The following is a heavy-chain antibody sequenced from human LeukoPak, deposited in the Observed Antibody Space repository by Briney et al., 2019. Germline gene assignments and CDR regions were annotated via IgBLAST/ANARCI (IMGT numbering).Heavy chain of an antibody. CDR1: GYTFTSYG. J-gene: IGHJ4*02. CDR2: ISAYNGNT. Sequence: GASVKVSCKASGYTFTSYGIGWVRQAPGQGLEWMGWISAYNGNTNYAQKLQGRVTMTTDTSTSTAYMELRSLRSDDTAVYYCARDHYYGGNRNDFDYWGQGALVIVSS. D-gene: IGHD4-23*01. V-gene: IGHV1-18*01. CDR3: ARDHYYGGNRNDFDY.